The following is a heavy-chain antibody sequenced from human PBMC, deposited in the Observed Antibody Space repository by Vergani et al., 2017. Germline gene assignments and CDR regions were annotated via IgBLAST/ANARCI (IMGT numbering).Heavy chain of an antibody. V-gene: IGHV3-43*01. CDR2: ISWDGGST. CDR3: VVVAGNFDY. D-gene: IGHD6-19*01. CDR1: GFTFDDYT. Sequence: EVQLVESGGVVVQPGGSLRLSCAASGFTFDDYTMHWVRQAPGKGLEWVSLISWDGGSTYYADPVKGRFTISRDNSKNSLYLQMNSLRTEDTAVYYCVVVAGNFDYWGQGTLVTVSS. J-gene: IGHJ4*02.